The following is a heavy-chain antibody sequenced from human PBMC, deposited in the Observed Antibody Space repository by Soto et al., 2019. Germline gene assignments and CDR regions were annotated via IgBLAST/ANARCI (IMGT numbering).Heavy chain of an antibody. CDR3: ARSPRVVVPAAIGRFDP. D-gene: IGHD2-2*01. CDR1: GGTFSSYA. CDR2: IIPIFGTA. V-gene: IGHV1-69*06. Sequence: SVKVSYKASGGTFSSYAISWVRQAPGQGLEWMGGIIPIFGTANYAQKFQGRVTITADKSTSTAYMELSSLRSEDTAVYVCARSPRVVVPAAIGRFDPWGQGTLVTVSS. J-gene: IGHJ5*02.